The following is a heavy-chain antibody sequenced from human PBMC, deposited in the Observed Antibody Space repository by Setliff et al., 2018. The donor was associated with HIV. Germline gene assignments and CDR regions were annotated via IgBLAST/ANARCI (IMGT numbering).Heavy chain of an antibody. Sequence: SETLSLTCTVSGGSLISETHYWGWIRQPPGKGLEWIASVSYSGRSHYSASLKSRVVISADSSNDQFSLKVKYVSAADTAVYFWVRHAQLGGAHFDLWGPGSLVTVSS. CDR2: VSYSGRS. CDR3: VRHAQLGGAHFDL. J-gene: IGHJ2*01. CDR1: GGSLISETHY. V-gene: IGHV4-39*01. D-gene: IGHD7-27*01.